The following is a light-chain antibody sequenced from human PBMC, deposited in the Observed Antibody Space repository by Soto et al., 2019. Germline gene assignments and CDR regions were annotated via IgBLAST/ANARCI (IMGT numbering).Light chain of an antibody. Sequence: AIQLTQSPSSLSASVGDRVSITCRASQGISSALAWYQHKPGKAPKILIYDASSLQSGVPSRFSGSASGTECTLTISSLQPEDFATYYCQQLKTYPFPFGQGTRLEIK. CDR3: QQLKTYPFP. CDR2: DAS. CDR1: QGISSA. V-gene: IGKV1-13*02. J-gene: IGKJ5*01.